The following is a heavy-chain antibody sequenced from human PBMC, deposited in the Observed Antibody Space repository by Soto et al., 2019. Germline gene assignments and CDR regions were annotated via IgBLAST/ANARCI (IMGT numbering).Heavy chain of an antibody. CDR3: ARDGPDFGDYDYYNHYGMDV. Sequence: QVQLVESGGGVVQPGGSLRLSCAASGFSFSAYGMHWVRQAPGMGLEWVAVISFDGRNKYYGDSVKGRFTISRDNSKNTLYLQMKSLTAEDTAVYYCARDGPDFGDYDYYNHYGMDVWGQGTTVTVSS. CDR1: GFSFSAYG. J-gene: IGHJ6*02. D-gene: IGHD4-17*01. V-gene: IGHV3-33*01. CDR2: ISFDGRNK.